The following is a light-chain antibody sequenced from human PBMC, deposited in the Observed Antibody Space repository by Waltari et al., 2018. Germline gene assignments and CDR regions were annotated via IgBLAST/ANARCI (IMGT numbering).Light chain of an antibody. CDR1: QTVLYSSNNKNY. CDR2: WAS. CDR3: QQYYITPPT. J-gene: IGKJ1*01. V-gene: IGKV4-1*01. Sequence: DIVMTQSPDSLAVSLGERATINCKSSQTVLYSSNNKNYLAWYQQKPGQPPKLLIYWASTRESGVPDLFSGSGSGTDFTLTISSLQAEDVAVYYCQQYYITPPTFGQGTKVEIK.